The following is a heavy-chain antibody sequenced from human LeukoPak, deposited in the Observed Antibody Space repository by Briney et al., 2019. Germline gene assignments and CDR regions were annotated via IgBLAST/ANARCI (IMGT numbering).Heavy chain of an antibody. V-gene: IGHV1-3*01. J-gene: IGHJ4*02. CDR3: ARDRIAVAGSLRY. CDR1: GGTFSSYV. D-gene: IGHD6-19*01. CDR2: INAGNGNT. Sequence: ASVKVSCKASGGTFSSYVISWVRQAPGQRLEWMGWINAGNGNTKYSQKFQGRVTITRDTSASTAYMELSSLRSEDTAVYYCARDRIAVAGSLRYWGQGTLVTVSS.